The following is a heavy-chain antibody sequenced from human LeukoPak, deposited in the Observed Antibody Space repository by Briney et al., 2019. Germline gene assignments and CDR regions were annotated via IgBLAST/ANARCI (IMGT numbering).Heavy chain of an antibody. J-gene: IGHJ4*02. CDR3: ARRDGHNGLFDN. CDR2: MFYGGTT. D-gene: IGHD5-24*01. CDR1: GGSIRTISYY. V-gene: IGHV4-39*01. Sequence: PSETLSLTCSVSGGSIRTISYYWGWIRQPPGKGLEWIGSMFYGGTTNYNPSLNSRVNISMDTPKNQFFLKLHSVTAADTAMYYCARRDGHNGLFDNWGQGILVTVSS.